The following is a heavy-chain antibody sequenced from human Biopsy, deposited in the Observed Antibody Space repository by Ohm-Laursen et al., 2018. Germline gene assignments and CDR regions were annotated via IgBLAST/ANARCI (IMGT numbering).Heavy chain of an antibody. D-gene: IGHD2-2*01. V-gene: IGHV4-34*01. CDR1: GGTYSGYY. Sequence: GTLSLTCAVSGGTYSGYYWSWIRQPPGKGLEGIGAGHHGGRANYNPSLKSRVTISGDMSKKQFSLKLSGVTAADTAVYYCARFIVPSLHCSNGVCPIRWFDPWGQGTLVTVIS. CDR2: GHHGGRA. CDR3: ARFIVPSLHCSNGVCPIRWFDP. J-gene: IGHJ5*02.